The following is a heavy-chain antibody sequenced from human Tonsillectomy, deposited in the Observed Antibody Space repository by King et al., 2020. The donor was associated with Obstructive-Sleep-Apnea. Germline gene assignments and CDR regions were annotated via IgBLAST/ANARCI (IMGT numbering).Heavy chain of an antibody. V-gene: IGHV5-51*01. CDR1: GYSFTSHW. J-gene: IGHJ4*02. CDR3: ARQHHQFGGYYRTLDY. CDR2: IYPVDSDT. Sequence: QLVQSGAEVKKPGESLRISCKGSGYSFTSHWIGWVRQMPGKGLEWMGRIYPVDSDTRYSPSFQGQVTISADKSIPTAYLQWTSLKASDTAMYYCARQHHQFGGYYRTLDYWGQGTLVTVSS. D-gene: IGHD2/OR15-2a*01.